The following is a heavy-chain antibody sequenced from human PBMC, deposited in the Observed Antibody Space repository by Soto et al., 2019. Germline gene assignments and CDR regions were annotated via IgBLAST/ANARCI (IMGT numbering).Heavy chain of an antibody. CDR3: AGDQGGTYQNWFDP. CDR2: ISSTSSVK. J-gene: IGHJ5*02. V-gene: IGHV3-48*04. Sequence: PGGSLRLSCAASGFSFSTYNMNWVRQAPGKGLEWVSYISSTSSVKYYADSVKGRFTISRDNAKKSLYLQMKNLRPEDTAVYYCAGDQGGTYQNWFDPWGQGALVTVSS. CDR1: GFSFSTYN. D-gene: IGHD2-15*01.